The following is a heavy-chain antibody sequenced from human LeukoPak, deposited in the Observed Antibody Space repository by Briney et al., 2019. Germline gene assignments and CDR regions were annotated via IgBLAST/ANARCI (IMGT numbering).Heavy chain of an antibody. CDR3: AKDLSLLVPHISSGWDY. CDR2: VSWNSGSI. CDR1: GFTFDDYA. J-gene: IGHJ4*02. Sequence: PGGSLRLSCAASGFTFDDYAMHWVRQAPGKGLEWVSGVSWNSGSIGYADSVKGRFTISRDNAKNSLYLQMNSLRAEDTALYYCAKDLSLLVPHISSGWDYWGQGTLVTVSS. D-gene: IGHD6-19*01. V-gene: IGHV3-9*01.